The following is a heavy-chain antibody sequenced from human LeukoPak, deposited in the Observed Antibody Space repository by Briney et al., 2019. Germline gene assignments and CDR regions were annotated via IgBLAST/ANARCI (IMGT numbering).Heavy chain of an antibody. CDR1: GFTFSSYG. J-gene: IGHJ4*02. Sequence: GGSLRLSCAASGFTFSSYGMHWVRQAPGKGLEWVAVISYDGSNEYYADSVKGRFTISRDNSKNTLYLQMNSLRAEDTAVYYCAAETYGDPTEYWGQGTLVTVSS. V-gene: IGHV3-30*03. CDR2: ISYDGSNE. D-gene: IGHD4-17*01. CDR3: AAETYGDPTEY.